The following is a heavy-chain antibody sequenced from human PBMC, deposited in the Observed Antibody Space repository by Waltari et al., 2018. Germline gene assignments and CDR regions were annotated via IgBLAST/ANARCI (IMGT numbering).Heavy chain of an antibody. J-gene: IGHJ4*02. CDR2: ISGSGGST. CDR3: ANKRGWFLYYFDY. CDR1: GFTFSSYA. D-gene: IGHD6-19*01. Sequence: EVQLLESGGGLVQPGGSLRLSCAASGFTFSSYAMSWVRQAPGRGLEWVSAISGSGGSTYDADSVKGRFTIYRDNSKNTLYLQMNSLRAEDTAVYYCANKRGWFLYYFDYWGQGTLVTVSS. V-gene: IGHV3-23*01.